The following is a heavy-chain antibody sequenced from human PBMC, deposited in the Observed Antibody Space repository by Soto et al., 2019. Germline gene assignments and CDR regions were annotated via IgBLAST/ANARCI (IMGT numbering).Heavy chain of an antibody. J-gene: IGHJ5*01. CDR1: GGSISSYY. V-gene: IGHV4-59*01. Sequence: QVQLQESGPGLVKPSETLSLTCTVAGGSISSYYWSWIRQPQGKGLEWLGYIYYSGSTNYNPALKSRFTTSVDTSKSNFSLKLSAVPAADTAVYYCARDGKVGSNLHWFDSWGQGPLVTVSS. CDR3: ARDGKVGSNLHWFDS. D-gene: IGHD1-26*01. CDR2: IYYSGST.